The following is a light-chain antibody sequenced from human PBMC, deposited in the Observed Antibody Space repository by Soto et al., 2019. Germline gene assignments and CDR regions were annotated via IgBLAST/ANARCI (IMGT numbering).Light chain of an antibody. V-gene: IGKV1-13*02. J-gene: IGKJ5*01. CDR2: DVS. CDR3: QQFNSYPVT. Sequence: AIQVTQSPSSLSASVGDRVTITCLASQDIRGALAWYQQKPGKPPKLLIYDVSTLENGVPSRFSGDSSGTQFNLTISGLQPEDFGTYYCQQFNSYPVTFGHGTRLDIK. CDR1: QDIRGA.